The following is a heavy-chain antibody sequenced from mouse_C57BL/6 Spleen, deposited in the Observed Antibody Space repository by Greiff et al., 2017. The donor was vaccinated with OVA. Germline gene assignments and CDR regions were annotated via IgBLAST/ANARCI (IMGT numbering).Heavy chain of an antibody. D-gene: IGHD1-1*01. J-gene: IGHJ3*01. Sequence: QVQLQQSGPELVKPGASVKISCKASGYAFSSSWMNWVKQRPGKGLEWIGRIYPGDGDTNYNGKFKGKATLTADKSSRTAYMQLSSLTSEDSAVYFCARDYGGLAWFAYWGQGTLVTVSA. CDR3: ARDYGGLAWFAY. CDR1: GYAFSSSW. V-gene: IGHV1-82*01. CDR2: IYPGDGDT.